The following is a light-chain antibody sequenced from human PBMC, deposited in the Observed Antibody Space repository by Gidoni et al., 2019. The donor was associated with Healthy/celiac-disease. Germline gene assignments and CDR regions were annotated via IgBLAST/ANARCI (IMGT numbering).Light chain of an antibody. J-gene: IGKJ3*01. Sequence: DIVMTQSPDSLAVSLGERATINSKSGQSVLYSTNNKNYLAWYQQKPGQPPKLLIYWASTRESGVPDRFSGSGSGTDFTLTISSLQAEDVAVYYCQQYDSTPCTFGPGTKVDIK. CDR1: QSVLYSTNNKNY. CDR2: WAS. CDR3: QQYDSTPCT. V-gene: IGKV4-1*01.